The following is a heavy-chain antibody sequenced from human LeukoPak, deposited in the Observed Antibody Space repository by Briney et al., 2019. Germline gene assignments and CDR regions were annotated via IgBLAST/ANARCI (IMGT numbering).Heavy chain of an antibody. CDR2: ISGNGVTT. CDR3: ARAAYSSAWYLAFDI. CDR1: GFTFSNYA. Sequence: PGGSLRLSCAASGFTFSNYAMSWVRQAPGKGLEWVSAISGNGVTTKHADSAKGRFTISRDSSKNTLYLQMNSLRAEDTAVYYCARAAYSSAWYLAFDIWGQGTMVTVSS. J-gene: IGHJ3*02. V-gene: IGHV3-23*01. D-gene: IGHD6-19*01.